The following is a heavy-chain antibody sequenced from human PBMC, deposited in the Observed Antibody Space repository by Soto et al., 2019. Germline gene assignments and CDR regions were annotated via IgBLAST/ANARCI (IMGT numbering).Heavy chain of an antibody. CDR2: ISGSGTTT. CDR1: GFTFSTYP. D-gene: IGHD1-1*01. CDR3: ASKLTFGSSSDY. V-gene: IGHV3-23*01. J-gene: IGHJ4*02. Sequence: PGGSLRLSCAASGFTFSTYPMSWVRQAPGKGLEWVSTISGSGTTTYYADSVKDRFTISRDNSRNTLYLQMNNLRAEDTALYYCASKLTFGSSSDYWGQGTLVTVSS.